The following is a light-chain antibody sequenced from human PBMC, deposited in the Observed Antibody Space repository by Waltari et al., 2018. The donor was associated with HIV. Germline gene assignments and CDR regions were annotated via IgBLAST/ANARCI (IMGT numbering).Light chain of an antibody. CDR3: SSYTGSSTPVV. J-gene: IGLJ2*01. V-gene: IGLV2-14*01. CDR1: SSDIGAYNY. CDR2: EVS. Sequence: QSALTQPASVSGSPGQSITISCTGTSSDIGAYNYVSWYQQHPAKAPKLMIYEVSNRPSGVSTRFSGSKSGNTASLTISGLQAEDEADYYCSSYTGSSTPVVFAGGTKLTVL.